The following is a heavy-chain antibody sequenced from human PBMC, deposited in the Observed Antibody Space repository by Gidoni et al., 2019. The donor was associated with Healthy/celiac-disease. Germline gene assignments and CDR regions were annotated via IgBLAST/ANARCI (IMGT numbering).Heavy chain of an antibody. Sequence: QLQLQESGPGLVKPSETLSLTCTVSGGSISSSSYYWGWIRQPPGKGLEWIGSIYYSGSTYYNPSLKSRVTISVDTSKNQFSLKLSSVTAADTAVYYCASNYDFWSGYSTYFDYWGQGTLVTVSS. D-gene: IGHD3-3*01. J-gene: IGHJ4*02. CDR3: ASNYDFWSGYSTYFDY. V-gene: IGHV4-39*01. CDR2: IYYSGST. CDR1: GGSISSSSYY.